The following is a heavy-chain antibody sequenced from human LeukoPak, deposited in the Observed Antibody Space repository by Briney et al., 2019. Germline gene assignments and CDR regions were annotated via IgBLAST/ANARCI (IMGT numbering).Heavy chain of an antibody. Sequence: PSDTLSLPCTVSVXSISSGGYYWSWIRQHPGKGLEWYGYIYYSGSTYYNPSLKSRVTISVDTSQNQFSLRLSSVTAADTAVYYCAKGYSYGTGYNWFDPWGPGTLVTVSS. J-gene: IGHJ5*02. D-gene: IGHD5-18*01. V-gene: IGHV4-31*03. CDR3: AKGYSYGTGYNWFDP. CDR1: VXSISSGGYY. CDR2: IYYSGST.